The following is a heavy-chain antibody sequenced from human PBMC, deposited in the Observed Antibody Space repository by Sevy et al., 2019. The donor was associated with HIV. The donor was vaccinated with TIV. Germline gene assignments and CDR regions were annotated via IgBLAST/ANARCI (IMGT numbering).Heavy chain of an antibody. CDR3: ARSYSTNNWFDP. J-gene: IGHJ5*02. D-gene: IGHD4-4*01. V-gene: IGHV3-11*06. Sequence: GGSLRLSCAVSGFTLNDYYMSWIRQAPGKGLEWVAYIRDTGSYTSYSDSVKGRFTISRDNARKSLILEMNNLRAEDTAMYYCARSYSTNNWFDPWGHGTLVTVSS. CDR2: IRDTGSYT. CDR1: GFTLNDYY.